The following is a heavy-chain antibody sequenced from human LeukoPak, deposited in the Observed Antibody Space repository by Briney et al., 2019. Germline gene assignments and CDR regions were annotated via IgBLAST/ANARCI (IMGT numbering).Heavy chain of an antibody. V-gene: IGHV3-23*01. CDR2: ISGSGGST. J-gene: IGHJ4*02. CDR3: AKDFFRITFGGVIARGPFDY. D-gene: IGHD3-16*02. Sequence: PGGSLRLSCAASGFTFSSYGMHWVRQAPGKGLEWVSAISGSGGSTYYADSVKGRFTTSRDNSKNMLYLQMNSLRAEDTAVYYCAKDFFRITFGGVIARGPFDYWGQGTLVTVSS. CDR1: GFTFSSYG.